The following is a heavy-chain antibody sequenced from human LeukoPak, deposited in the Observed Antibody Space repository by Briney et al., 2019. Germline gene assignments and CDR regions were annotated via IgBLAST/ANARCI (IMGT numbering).Heavy chain of an antibody. V-gene: IGHV3-7*01. D-gene: IGHD3-9*01. CDR1: GFTFSSYA. CDR3: ARVEDYDILTGFDY. Sequence: HPGGSLRLSCAASGFTFSSYAMSWVRQAPGKGLEWVANIKQDGREKYYVDSVKGRFTISRDNAKNSLYLQMNSLRAEDTAVYYCARVEDYDILTGFDYWGQGTLVTVSS. CDR2: IKQDGREK. J-gene: IGHJ4*02.